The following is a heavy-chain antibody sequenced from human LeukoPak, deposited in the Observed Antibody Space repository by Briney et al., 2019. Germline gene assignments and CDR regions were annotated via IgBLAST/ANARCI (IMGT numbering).Heavy chain of an antibody. V-gene: IGHV4-31*03. CDR3: ARAILTTSGYVWYFDL. CDR1: GGSISSGVYY. Sequence: SQTLSLTCTVSGGSISSGVYYWTWIRQHPGKALEWIGYINYSGNAYYNPSLRSRVTMSIDRSENHFSLKLTSVTDADTAVYHCARAILTTSGYVWYFDLWGRGTLVTVSS. CDR2: INYSGNA. J-gene: IGHJ2*01. D-gene: IGHD3-3*01.